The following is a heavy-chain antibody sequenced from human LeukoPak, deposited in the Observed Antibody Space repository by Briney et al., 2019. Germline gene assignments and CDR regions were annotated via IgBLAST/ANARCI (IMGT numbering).Heavy chain of an antibody. CDR3: ARHVLGYTSIDY. Sequence: SETLSLICTVSGGSISNYYWSWVRQPPGQGLKWIGYVYDSGSTNYNPSLKSRVTISIDTSKNQFSLKLSSVTAADTAVYYCARHVLGYTSIDYWGQGTLVTVSS. CDR2: VYDSGST. CDR1: GGSISNYY. D-gene: IGHD5-24*01. J-gene: IGHJ4*02. V-gene: IGHV4-59*08.